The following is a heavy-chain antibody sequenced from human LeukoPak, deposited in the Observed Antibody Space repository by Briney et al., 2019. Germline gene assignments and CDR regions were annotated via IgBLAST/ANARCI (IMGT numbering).Heavy chain of an antibody. CDR2: ISGSGGST. D-gene: IGHD1-14*01. J-gene: IGHJ4*02. V-gene: IGHV3-23*01. CDR1: GFTFSSYA. CDR3: AKDRRNDFDF. Sequence: GGSLRLSCAASGFTFSSYAMSWVRQAPGKGLEWVSAISGSGGSTYYADSVKGRFTISRDNAKNSLYLQMNSLRAADTALYYCAKDRRNDFDFWGQGTLVTVSS.